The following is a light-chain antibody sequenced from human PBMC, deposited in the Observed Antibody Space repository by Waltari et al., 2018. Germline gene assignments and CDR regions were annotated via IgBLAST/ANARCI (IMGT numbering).Light chain of an antibody. CDR1: ESVSSN. J-gene: IGKJ5*01. CDR2: DAS. V-gene: IGKV3-11*01. Sequence: EIVVTQTPATLSLSPGEGATLSCRPSESVSSNLAWFQQKDGQPPRLVIYDASSRAADTPARFSGGGSGTDYTLTISSLEPEDFATYYCQQRSAWPTTFGQGTRLEI. CDR3: QQRSAWPTT.